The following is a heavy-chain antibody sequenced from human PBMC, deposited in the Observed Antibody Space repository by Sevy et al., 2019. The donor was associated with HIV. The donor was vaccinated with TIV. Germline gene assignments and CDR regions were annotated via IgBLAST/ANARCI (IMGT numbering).Heavy chain of an antibody. CDR3: AREGCTKPHDY. D-gene: IGHD2-8*01. Sequence: GGSLRLSCAASGFTFSKYSMSWVRQPPGKGLEWVSTLSFGCGEINYADSVKGRFTISRVNSKNSLYLQMNNLRAEDTAVYYCAREGCTKPHDYWGQGTLVTVSS. V-gene: IGHV3-23*01. CDR2: LSFGCGEI. CDR1: GFTFSKYS. J-gene: IGHJ4*02.